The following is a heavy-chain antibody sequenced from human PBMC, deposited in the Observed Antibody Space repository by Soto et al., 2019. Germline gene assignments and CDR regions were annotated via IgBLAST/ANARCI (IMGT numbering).Heavy chain of an antibody. CDR1: GFTFSTYA. V-gene: IGHV3-23*01. D-gene: IGHD1-7*01. J-gene: IGHJ4*02. CDR3: AKGRNYTRDQFNY. Sequence: PGGSLRLSCAASGFTFSTYALSWVRQAPGKGLEWVSAISANGQGIYYADSVRGRFTISRDNSKNTIFLHMDSLGAEDTAVYYCAKGRNYTRDQFNYWSQGTLVTVSS. CDR2: ISANGQGI.